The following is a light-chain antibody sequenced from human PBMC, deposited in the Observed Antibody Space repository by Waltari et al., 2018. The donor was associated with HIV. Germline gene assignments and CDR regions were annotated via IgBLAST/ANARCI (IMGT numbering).Light chain of an antibody. J-gene: IGLJ1*01. CDR1: NIRPKH. CDR3: QVWDRSTVI. CDR2: WDA. V-gene: IGLV3-9*01. Sequence: YQLTQALSVSVAPGQTATVTCRGANIRPKHVRWHQQKPGQAPRLVMFWDADRPSGIPERFSGTNWGNTATLIINRAQAGDEADYYCQVWDRSTVIFGSGTKVTVL.